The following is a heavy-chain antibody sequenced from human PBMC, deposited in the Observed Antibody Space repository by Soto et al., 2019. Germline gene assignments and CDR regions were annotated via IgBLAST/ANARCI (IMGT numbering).Heavy chain of an antibody. CDR1: GASIGNYY. CDR2: IYTSGST. D-gene: IGHD6-13*01. Sequence: SETLSLTCTVSGASIGNYYWTWIRQSAGKGLEWIGRIYTSGSTNYSPSLKSRITMSVDTSKKQFSLKLTSVTAADTAVYYCARQTTYSSSWYDCWGQGTLVTVSS. CDR3: ARQTTYSSSWYDC. V-gene: IGHV4-4*07. J-gene: IGHJ5*01.